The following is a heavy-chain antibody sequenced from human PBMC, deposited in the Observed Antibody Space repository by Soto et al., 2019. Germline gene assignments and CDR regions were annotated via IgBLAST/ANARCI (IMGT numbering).Heavy chain of an antibody. CDR2: ISWNSGSL. Sequence: EVQLVESGGGLVQPGRSLRLSCAASGFTFDDYAMHWVRQAPGKGLELVSGISWNSGSLGYADSVKGRFTISRDNANNSLYLQMNSLRAEDTALYYCEKDMVMRQWLAYFDYWGEETLVTVSS. J-gene: IGHJ4*02. D-gene: IGHD6-19*01. CDR3: EKDMVMRQWLAYFDY. CDR1: GFTFDDYA. V-gene: IGHV3-9*01.